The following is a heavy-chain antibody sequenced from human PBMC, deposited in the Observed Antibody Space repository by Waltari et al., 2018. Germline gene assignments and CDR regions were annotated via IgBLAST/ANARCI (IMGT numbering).Heavy chain of an antibody. V-gene: IGHV1-69*12. Sequence: QVQLVQSGAEVKKPGSSVRVSCKASGGTFSSDAISWVRQAPGQGLEWMGGIIPMFGTGNYAQKFQGRVTITADESTSTAYMELRSLISEDTAVYYCARGATVITSYYYYMDVWGKGTTVTISS. D-gene: IGHD1-26*01. CDR1: GGTFSSDA. CDR2: IIPMFGTG. J-gene: IGHJ6*03. CDR3: ARGATVITSYYYYMDV.